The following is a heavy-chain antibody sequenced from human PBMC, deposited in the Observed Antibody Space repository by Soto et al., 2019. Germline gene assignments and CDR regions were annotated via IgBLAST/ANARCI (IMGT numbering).Heavy chain of an antibody. J-gene: IGHJ6*02. CDR2: IKEDGREK. CDR3: ARGKEGPYGMDV. Sequence: EVQLVESGGGLVQPGGSLRLSCAASGFTFSISWMTWVRQAPGKGLEWVANIKEDGREKYYVDSVKGRFTISRDNVKNSRYLQMNSLRGEDTAVYYCARGKEGPYGMDVWGQGTTVTVSS. V-gene: IGHV3-7*04. CDR1: GFTFSISW.